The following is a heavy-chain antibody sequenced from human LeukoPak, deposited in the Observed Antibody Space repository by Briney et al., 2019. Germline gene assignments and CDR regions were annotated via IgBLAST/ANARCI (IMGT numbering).Heavy chain of an antibody. CDR1: GFTFSSDG. Sequence: GGSLRLSCAASGFTFSSDGMSWVRHALGTGLECVSAISGSVGSTYYADSVKGRFTISRDNSKNTLYLQMNSLRAEDTAVYYCARDPYSGSYGDYDYYYMDVWGKGTTVTISS. CDR3: ARDPYSGSYGDYDYYYMDV. J-gene: IGHJ6*03. V-gene: IGHV3-23*01. D-gene: IGHD1-26*01. CDR2: ISGSVGST.